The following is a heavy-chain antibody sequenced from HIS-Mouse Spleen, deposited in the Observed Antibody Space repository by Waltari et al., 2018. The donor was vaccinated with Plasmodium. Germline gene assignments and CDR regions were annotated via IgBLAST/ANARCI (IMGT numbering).Heavy chain of an antibody. CDR1: GFTFDDYA. D-gene: IGHD6-6*01. J-gene: IGHJ3*02. V-gene: IGHV3-9*01. CDR3: AKDRKYSSSRGAFDI. CDR2: ISWNSGSI. Sequence: GGLVQPGRSLRLSCAASGFTFDDYAMHWVRQAPGKGLEWVSGISWNSGSIGYADSVKGRFTISRDNAKNSLYLQMNSLRAEDTALYYCAKDRKYSSSRGAFDIWGQGTMVTVSS.